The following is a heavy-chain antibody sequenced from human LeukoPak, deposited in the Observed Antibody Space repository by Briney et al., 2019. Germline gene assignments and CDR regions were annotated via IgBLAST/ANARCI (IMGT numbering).Heavy chain of an antibody. CDR1: GYTFTGYY. J-gene: IGHJ4*02. CDR3: ARGAEQQRLAHFDY. D-gene: IGHD6-13*01. Sequence: ASVKVSCKASGYTFTGYYMHWVRQAPGQGLEWMGWINPNSGGINYAQKFQGRVTMTRDTSISTAYMELSSLRSDDTAIYYCARGAEQQRLAHFDYWGQGTLVTVSS. CDR2: INPNSGGI. V-gene: IGHV1-2*02.